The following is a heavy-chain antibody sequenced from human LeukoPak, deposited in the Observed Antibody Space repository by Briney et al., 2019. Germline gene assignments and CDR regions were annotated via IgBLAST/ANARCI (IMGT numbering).Heavy chain of an antibody. D-gene: IGHD2-15*01. J-gene: IGHJ4*02. CDR3: ARLRGRNCSGGSCYYYY. CDR2: IYPGDSDT. Sequence: AGESLKISCKGSGYSFTSYWIGWVRQMPGKGLEWMGIIYPGDSDTRYSPSFQGQVTISADKSISTAYLQWSSLKASDTAMYYCARLRGRNCSGGSCYYYYWGQGTLVTVSS. V-gene: IGHV5-51*01. CDR1: GYSFTSYW.